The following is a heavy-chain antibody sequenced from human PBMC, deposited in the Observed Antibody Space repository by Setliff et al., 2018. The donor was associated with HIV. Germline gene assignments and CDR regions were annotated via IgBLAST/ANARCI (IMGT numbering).Heavy chain of an antibody. J-gene: IGHJ3*01. CDR3: SRFSTRDTFAV. V-gene: IGHV1-3*03. CDR2: INIYNGYI. Sequence: CKASGFTFNNYVLHWVRQAPGQRLEWMGWINIYNGYIKYSEEFQARVTMARDTFANTAYMELSGLRSEDTAVYYCSRFSTRDTFAVWGQGTTVTVSS. CDR1: GFTFNNYV. D-gene: IGHD2-2*01.